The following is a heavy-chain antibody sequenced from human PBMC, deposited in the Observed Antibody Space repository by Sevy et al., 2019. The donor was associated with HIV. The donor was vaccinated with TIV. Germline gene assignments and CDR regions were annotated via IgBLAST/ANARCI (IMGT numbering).Heavy chain of an antibody. V-gene: IGHV3-23*01. CDR2: ISGSGDST. J-gene: IGHJ5*02. D-gene: IGHD3-10*01. Sequence: GGSLRLSCAASGFVFDSYGMSWVRQAPGKGLEWVSSISGSGDSTYYADSVKGRFTISRDRSRNMVYLRMNSLTTEDTAVYYCAKDRPATRGRSYFDPWGQGTLVTVSS. CDR1: GFVFDSYG. CDR3: AKDRPATRGRSYFDP.